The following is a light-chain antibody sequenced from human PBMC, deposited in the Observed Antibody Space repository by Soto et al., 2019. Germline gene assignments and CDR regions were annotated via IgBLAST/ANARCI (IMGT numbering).Light chain of an antibody. V-gene: IGKV1-12*01. CDR2: GTS. CDR3: HQASSFPWT. Sequence: DLQMTQSPSSVSASVGDRVTITCRASQGFSSWLAWYQQKPGKAPKLLIYGTSSLQSGVPLRFSGSGSGTDFTLTISSLQPEDFATYYCHQASSFPWTFGQGTEVEIK. J-gene: IGKJ1*01. CDR1: QGFSSW.